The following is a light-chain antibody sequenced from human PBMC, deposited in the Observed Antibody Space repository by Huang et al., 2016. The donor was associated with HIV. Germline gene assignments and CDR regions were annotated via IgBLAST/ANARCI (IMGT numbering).Light chain of an antibody. CDR3: MQGTHWPGT. V-gene: IGKV2-30*01. CDR2: QVS. CDR1: QSLVSSDGNTY. Sequence: DVVMTQLPLSLPVALGQPASIFCKSSQSLVSSDGNTYLNWFQQRPGQPPRRPIYQVSNRDIGVPDRFSGSGSGTHFALRINRVEAEDVAIYYCMQGTHWPGTFGQGTKMEI. J-gene: IGKJ1*01.